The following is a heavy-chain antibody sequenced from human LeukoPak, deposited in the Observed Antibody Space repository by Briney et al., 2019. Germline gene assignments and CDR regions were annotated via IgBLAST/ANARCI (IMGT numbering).Heavy chain of an antibody. D-gene: IGHD6-19*01. CDR3: ASVYSSGWYGGGNWFDP. CDR2: IYYSGNT. Sequence: PETLSLTCTVSGGSLSSYYWSWIRQPPGKGLEWIGYIYYSGNTSYNPSLKSRVTISVDTSKNQSSLKPSSVTAADTAVYYCASVYSSGWYGGGNWFDPWGQGTLVTVSS. V-gene: IGHV4-59*01. CDR1: GGSLSSYY. J-gene: IGHJ5*02.